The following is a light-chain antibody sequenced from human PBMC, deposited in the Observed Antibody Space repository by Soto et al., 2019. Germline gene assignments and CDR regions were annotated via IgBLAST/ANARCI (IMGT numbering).Light chain of an antibody. CDR2: DAS. J-gene: IGKJ4*01. CDR1: QSVSSSY. CDR3: QQYASSPLT. V-gene: IGKV3-20*01. Sequence: EIVLTQSPGTLSLSPGERATLSCRASQSVSSSYLAWYQQKGGQAPRLLIYDASTRATGIPDRFSGSGSGADFNLTISRLETEDFAVYVCQQYASSPLTFGGGTKGDIK.